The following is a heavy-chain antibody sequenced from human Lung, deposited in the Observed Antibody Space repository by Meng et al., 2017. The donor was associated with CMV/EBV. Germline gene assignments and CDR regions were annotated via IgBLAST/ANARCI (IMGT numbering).Heavy chain of an antibody. J-gene: IGHJ4*02. CDR3: ARASCSGGTCYDPVFYFDY. CDR2: IYTTGST. CDR1: CYPFSSGNNY. V-gene: IGHV4-61*02. D-gene: IGHD2-15*01. Sequence: QVQPQALGPGLVKPSQTLAPTRTVSCYPFSSGNNYWSWIRQPAGKGLEWIGRIYTTGSTSYNPSLKSRVTISVDTSKNQFSLTFRSVTAADTAMYYCARASCSGGTCYDPVFYFDYWGRGTLVTVSS.